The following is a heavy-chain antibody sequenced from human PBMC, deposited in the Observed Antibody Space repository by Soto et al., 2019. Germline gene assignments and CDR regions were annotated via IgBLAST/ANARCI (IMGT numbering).Heavy chain of an antibody. CDR3: ARASAGLDY. CDR1: GFTLSGHD. Sequence: GGSLRLSCAASGFTLSGHDMHWVRQATGKGQEWVSGIGSAGDTYYPDSVKGRFTVSRENAKNSLYLQMNSLRVEDTAVYYCARASAGLDYWGQGALDTVSA. V-gene: IGHV3-13*01. J-gene: IGHJ4*02. D-gene: IGHD1-1*01. CDR2: IGSAGDT.